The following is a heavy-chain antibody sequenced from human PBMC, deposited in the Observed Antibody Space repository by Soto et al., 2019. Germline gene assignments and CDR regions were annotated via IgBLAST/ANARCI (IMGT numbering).Heavy chain of an antibody. D-gene: IGHD6-13*01. CDR3: ARSLGGSSYFSPEY. CDR1: GFPFGGYG. CDR2: LANDGSFQ. J-gene: IGHJ4*02. V-gene: IGHV3-30*03. Sequence: QVQLVESGGGVVQPGGSLRLSCEASGFPFGGYGMHWVRQSPGEGLEWGAVLANDGSFQYYADSMKGRFSLSRDNSKNTRYLQRDRLRPGDRAVYYCARSLGGSSYFSPEYWGQGTLVTVSS.